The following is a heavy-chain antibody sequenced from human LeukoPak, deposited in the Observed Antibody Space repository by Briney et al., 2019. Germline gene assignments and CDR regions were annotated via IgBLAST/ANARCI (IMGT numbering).Heavy chain of an antibody. V-gene: IGHV3-7*04. Sequence: GESLRLSCAASGFTFRMYAMTWVRQAPGKGLEWVATIKPDGSEGSYVDSVIGRFTISRDNAENSLFLRMINLRAEDTAVYYCARDRAYKTFDYWGQGALVTVSS. CDR3: ARDRAYKTFDY. D-gene: IGHD3-16*01. CDR1: GFTFRMYA. J-gene: IGHJ4*02. CDR2: IKPDGSEG.